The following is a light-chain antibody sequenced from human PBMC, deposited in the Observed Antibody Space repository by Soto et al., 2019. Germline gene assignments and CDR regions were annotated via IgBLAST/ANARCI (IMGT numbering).Light chain of an antibody. Sequence: IQLTQSPSSLSASVGDRITITCRMSQSISSYLAWYQQKPGKAPEILIYAAATMQSGGASRFSSSGSGTNYILTIICLQSEDYVANYCHQYYSSLPTFGQGTKVDIK. CDR2: AAA. CDR1: QSISSY. J-gene: IGKJ1*01. CDR3: HQYYSSLPT. V-gene: IGKV1D-8*01.